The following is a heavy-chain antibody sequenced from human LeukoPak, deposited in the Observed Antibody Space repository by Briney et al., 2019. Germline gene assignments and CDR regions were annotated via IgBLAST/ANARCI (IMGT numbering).Heavy chain of an antibody. D-gene: IGHD3-22*01. Sequence: PGGSLRLSCAASGFTFSSYAMSWVRQAPGKGLEWVSAISGSGGSTYYADSVKGRFTISRENAKNSLYLQMNSLRAGDTAVYYCARSYYDSSGYLFDYWGQGTLVTVSS. CDR2: ISGSGGST. CDR1: GFTFSSYA. CDR3: ARSYYDSSGYLFDY. V-gene: IGHV3-23*01. J-gene: IGHJ4*02.